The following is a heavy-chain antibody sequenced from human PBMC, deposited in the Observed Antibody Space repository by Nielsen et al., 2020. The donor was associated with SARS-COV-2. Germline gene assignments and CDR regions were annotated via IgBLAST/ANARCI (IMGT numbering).Heavy chain of an antibody. Sequence: WVRQAPGQGLEWMGIINPNGGATDFAQRFQGRVTMTRDTSTSTVYMELSSLRSEDTAVYFCARDPNSDYYFDYWGQGTLVTASS. J-gene: IGHJ4*02. V-gene: IGHV1-46*01. CDR2: INPNGGAT. CDR3: ARDPNSDYYFDY.